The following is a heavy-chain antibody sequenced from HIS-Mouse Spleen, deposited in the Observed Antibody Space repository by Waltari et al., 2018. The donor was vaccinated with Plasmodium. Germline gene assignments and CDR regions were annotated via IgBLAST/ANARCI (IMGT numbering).Heavy chain of an antibody. V-gene: IGHV4-34*01. CDR2: INHSGST. J-gene: IGHJ4*02. CDR3: ASSGSGSYYY. CDR1: GGSFGGYY. Sequence: QVQLQQWGAGLLKPSETLSLTCAVYGGSFGGYYWRWIRQPPGEGLEWIGEINHSGSTNYNPSLKSRVTISVDTSKNQFSLKLSSVTAADTAVYYCASSGSGSYYYWGQGTLVTVSS. D-gene: IGHD3-10*01.